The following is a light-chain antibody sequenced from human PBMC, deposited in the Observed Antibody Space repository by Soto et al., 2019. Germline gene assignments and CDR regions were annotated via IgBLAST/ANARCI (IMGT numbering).Light chain of an antibody. CDR1: QNVKTR. V-gene: IGKV3-15*01. CDR3: KQYDEWPLT. CDR2: DAF. Sequence: ENVMTQSPATLSVSPGERATLSCRASQNVKTRLAWYQQKPGQAPRLLIYDAFTRATGIPARFSGSASGTEFTLTISSLQSEDFAVYYCKQYDEWPLTFGGGTKVDIK. J-gene: IGKJ4*01.